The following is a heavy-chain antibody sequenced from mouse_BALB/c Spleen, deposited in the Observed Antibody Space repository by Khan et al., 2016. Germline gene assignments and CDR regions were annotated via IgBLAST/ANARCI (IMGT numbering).Heavy chain of an antibody. V-gene: IGHV1S34*01. J-gene: IGHJ3*01. D-gene: IGHD1-1*01. Sequence: LVKTGASVKISCKASGYSFTGYYMHWVKQSHGKSLEWIGYITSYNGATSYNQKFKGKATFTVDTSSSTAYMQFNSLTSEDSAVYSCASPWGSSYVGFAYWGQGTLVTVSA. CDR1: GYSFTGYY. CDR3: ASPWGSSYVGFAY. CDR2: ITSYNGAT.